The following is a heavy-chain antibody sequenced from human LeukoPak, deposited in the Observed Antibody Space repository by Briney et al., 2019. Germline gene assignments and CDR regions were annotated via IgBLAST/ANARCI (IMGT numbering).Heavy chain of an antibody. CDR3: ARSNYDILTGYQDAFDI. Sequence: PSETLSLTCTVSGGSISSYYWSWIRQPPGKGLEWIGYIYYSGSTYYNPSLKSRVTISVDTSKNQFSLKLSSVTAADTAVYYCARSNYDILTGYQDAFDIWGQGTMVTVSS. CDR1: GGSISSYY. D-gene: IGHD3-9*01. J-gene: IGHJ3*02. V-gene: IGHV4-59*12. CDR2: IYYSGST.